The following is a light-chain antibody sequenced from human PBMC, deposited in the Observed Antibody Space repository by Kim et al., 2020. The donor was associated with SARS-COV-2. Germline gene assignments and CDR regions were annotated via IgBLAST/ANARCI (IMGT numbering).Light chain of an antibody. J-gene: IGKJ4*01. Sequence: DIQLTQSPSFLSASVGDRVTITCRASQGISGYLAWYQQKPGKAPKLLIYAASTLQSGVPSRFSGSGSGTEFTLTISSLQPEDFATYYCQQLNSYPRLTFGGGTKVDIK. CDR2: AAS. CDR3: QQLNSYPRLT. CDR1: QGISGY. V-gene: IGKV1-9*01.